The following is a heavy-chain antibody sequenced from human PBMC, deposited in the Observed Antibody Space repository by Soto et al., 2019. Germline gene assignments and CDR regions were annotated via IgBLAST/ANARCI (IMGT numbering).Heavy chain of an antibody. J-gene: IGHJ5*02. D-gene: IGHD6-13*01. CDR2: IYYSGST. V-gene: IGHV4-31*03. Sequence: SETLSLTCTVSGGSISSGGYYWSWIRQHPGKGLEWIGYIYYSGSTYYNPSLKSRVTISVDTSKNQFSLKLSSVTAADTAVYHCAREGFSIAPAGPYNWFGTWGQGTLVTVSS. CDR1: GGSISSGGYY. CDR3: AREGFSIAPAGPYNWFGT.